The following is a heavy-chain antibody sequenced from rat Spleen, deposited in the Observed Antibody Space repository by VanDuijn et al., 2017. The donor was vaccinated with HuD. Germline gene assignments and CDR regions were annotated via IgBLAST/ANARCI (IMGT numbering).Heavy chain of an antibody. J-gene: IGHJ2*01. Sequence: EVQLVESGGGLVRPGRSLKLSCAASGFTFSNSGMHWIRQAPTTGLEWVASISPTGGNTFYRDSVKGRFTISRDDAKSTLYLQMDSLRSEDTATYYCARHGTINTMVRYSFDYWGEGVMVTVSS. D-gene: IGHD1-1*01. CDR2: ISPTGGNT. CDR3: ARHGTINTMVRYSFDY. V-gene: IGHV5-19*01. CDR1: GFTFSNSG.